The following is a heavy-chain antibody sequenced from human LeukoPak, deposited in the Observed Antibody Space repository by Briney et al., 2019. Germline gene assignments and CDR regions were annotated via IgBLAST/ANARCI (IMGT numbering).Heavy chain of an antibody. CDR3: GKTTTGYSSGRYPGWPVDY. CDR1: GFTFSFYA. Sequence: GGSVTLYCTASGFTFSFYAMVWLRQAPGKALEGVSGLTSGGPTYYADSVKGRFTISRDTSQNTLYLQMNSLRAEDTAVYYCGKTTTGYSSGRYPGWPVDYWGQGTLVTVSS. CDR2: LTSGGPT. J-gene: IGHJ4*02. D-gene: IGHD6-19*01. V-gene: IGHV3-23*01.